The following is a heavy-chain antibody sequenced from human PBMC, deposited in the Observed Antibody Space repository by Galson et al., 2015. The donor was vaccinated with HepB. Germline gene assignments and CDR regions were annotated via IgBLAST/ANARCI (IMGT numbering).Heavy chain of an antibody. CDR1: GYSFTRYW. CDR3: ALSYCGGDCFSRPSDAFDI. Sequence: QSGAEVKKPGESLKISCKGVGYSFTRYWIGWVRQMPGKGLAWMGIIYPGDSDPRYSPSFQGQVTISADKSISTAYLQWSSLKASDTAMYCCALSYCGGDCFSRPSDAFDIWGQGTMIIVS. D-gene: IGHD2-21*01. J-gene: IGHJ3*02. V-gene: IGHV5-51*03. CDR2: IYPGDSDP.